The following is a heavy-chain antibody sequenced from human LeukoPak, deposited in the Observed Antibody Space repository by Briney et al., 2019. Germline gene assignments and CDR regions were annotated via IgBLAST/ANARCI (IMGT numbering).Heavy chain of an antibody. CDR1: GFSLSTSGVG. Sequence: SRPTLVNPTQTLTLTCTFSGFSLSTSGVGVGWIRQPPGKALEWLALIYWDDDRRYSPSLKSRLTITKDTSKNQVVLTMTNMDPVDTATYYCAHSARLAERRFDYFDYWGQGTLVTVSS. D-gene: IGHD1-1*01. J-gene: IGHJ4*02. CDR2: IYWDDDR. CDR3: AHSARLAERRFDYFDY. V-gene: IGHV2-5*02.